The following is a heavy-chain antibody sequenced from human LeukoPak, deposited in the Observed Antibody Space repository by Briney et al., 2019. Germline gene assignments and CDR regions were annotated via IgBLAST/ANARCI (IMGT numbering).Heavy chain of an antibody. CDR3: ARDRGIAAAGALLDY. J-gene: IGHJ4*02. Sequence: ASVKVSCKASGGTFSSYAISWARQAPGQGLEWMGGIIPIFGTANYAQKFQGRVTITADESTSTAYMELSGLRSEDTAVYYCARDRGIAAAGALLDYWGQGTLVTVSS. D-gene: IGHD6-13*01. CDR2: IIPIFGTA. V-gene: IGHV1-69*13. CDR1: GGTFSSYA.